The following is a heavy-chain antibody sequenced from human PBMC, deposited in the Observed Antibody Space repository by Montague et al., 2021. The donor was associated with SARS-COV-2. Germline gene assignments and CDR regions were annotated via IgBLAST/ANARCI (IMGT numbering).Heavy chain of an antibody. V-gene: IGHV4-39*07. J-gene: IGHJ4*02. CDR2: IYFGGGT. Sequence: SETLSLTCTVSGGSIISSNYFWGWIRQPPGKGLEWIGSIYFGGGTYYNPSLKSRVTISVDTSKNHFSLKLTSVTAADTAVYYCARELGKGFSGHVDEGGFDYWGQGTPVTVSS. CDR3: ARELGKGFSGHVDEGGFDY. D-gene: IGHD5-12*01. CDR1: GGSIISSNYF.